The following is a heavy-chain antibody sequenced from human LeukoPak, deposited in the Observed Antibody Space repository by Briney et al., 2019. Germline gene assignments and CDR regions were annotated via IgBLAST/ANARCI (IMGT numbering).Heavy chain of an antibody. CDR3: ARAIVYSSGWYKTFDY. Sequence: SETLSLTCTVSGGSISSYCWSWIRQPPGKGLEWIGSIYYSGSTYYNPSLKSRVTISVDTSKNQFSLKLSSVTAADTAVYYCARAIVYSSGWYKTFDYWGQGTLVTVSS. J-gene: IGHJ4*02. CDR1: GGSISSYC. D-gene: IGHD6-19*01. CDR2: IYYSGST. V-gene: IGHV4-39*01.